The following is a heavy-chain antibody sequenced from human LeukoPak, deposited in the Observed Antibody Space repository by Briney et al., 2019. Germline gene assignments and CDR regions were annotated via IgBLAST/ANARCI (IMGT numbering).Heavy chain of an antibody. CDR3: ARVGTAETYYMDV. CDR2: IYSGGNT. Sequence: GGSLRLSCAASGFTVSNNYMSWVRQAPGKGLEWVSVIYSGGNTYYADSVKGRFTISRDNSKNTLYLQINSLRAEDTAVYYCARVGTAETYYMDVWGKGTTVTVSS. CDR1: GFTVSNNY. V-gene: IGHV3-53*01. J-gene: IGHJ6*03. D-gene: IGHD1-1*01.